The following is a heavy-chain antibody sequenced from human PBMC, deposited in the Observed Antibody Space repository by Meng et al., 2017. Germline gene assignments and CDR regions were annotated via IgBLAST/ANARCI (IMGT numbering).Heavy chain of an antibody. J-gene: IGHJ4*02. CDR1: GYTFTSYG. V-gene: IGHV1-18*01. CDR2: NSAYNGNT. D-gene: IGHD6-19*01. Sequence: QVQLGHSGAGVMKPGASVKVSCTASGYTFTSYGISCVRQAPGQGLGWMGWNSAYNGNTNYAQKLQGRVTMTTETSTSTAYMELSSLRSNDTVVYYCARVGIAVSIDYWGQGTLVTVSS. CDR3: ARVGIAVSIDY.